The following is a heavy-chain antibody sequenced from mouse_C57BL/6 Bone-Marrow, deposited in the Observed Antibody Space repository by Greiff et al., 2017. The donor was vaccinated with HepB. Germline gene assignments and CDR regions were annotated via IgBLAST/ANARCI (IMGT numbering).Heavy chain of an antibody. CDR2: IWRSGST. J-gene: IGHJ3*01. Sequence: VKLVESGPGLVQPSQSLSITCTVSGFSLTSYGVHWVRQSPGKGLEWLGVIWRSGSTDYNAAFMSRLSITTDNSKSQVFFKMNSLQADDTAIYYCAKNLLGFAYWGQGTLVTVSA. CDR3: AKNLLGFAY. D-gene: IGHD2-1*01. V-gene: IGHV2-5*01. CDR1: GFSLTSYG.